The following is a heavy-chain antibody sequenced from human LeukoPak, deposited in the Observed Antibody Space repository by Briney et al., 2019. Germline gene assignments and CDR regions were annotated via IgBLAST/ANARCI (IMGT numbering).Heavy chain of an antibody. Sequence: GESLKISCQASGDDFANFWIGWVRQMPGKGLDWMGIIYPGDSDTRYSPSFQGQVTISADKSISTAYLQWTSLKASDTAMYYCATQGTLTPHNAFDVWGQGTMVTVSS. CDR2: IYPGDSDT. J-gene: IGHJ3*01. CDR1: GDDFANFW. V-gene: IGHV5-51*01. CDR3: ATQGTLTPHNAFDV. D-gene: IGHD2-15*01.